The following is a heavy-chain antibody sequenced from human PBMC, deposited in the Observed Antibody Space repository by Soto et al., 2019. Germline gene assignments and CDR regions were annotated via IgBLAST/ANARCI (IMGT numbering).Heavy chain of an antibody. V-gene: IGHV4-39*01. Sequence: QLQLQESGPRVVKPSETLTLTCSLSGGSSSSRSYYWGWMRQSPGKGLEWIVSFYFGGTTYYNPSLKSRVSVSEGTSRDQFSLKLNSVTAADTGIYYCARHGTTRISINLFGPWGQGRLVSVSS. CDR1: GGSSSSRSYY. CDR2: FYFGGTT. J-gene: IGHJ5*02. CDR3: ARHGTTRISINLFGP. D-gene: IGHD4-17*01.